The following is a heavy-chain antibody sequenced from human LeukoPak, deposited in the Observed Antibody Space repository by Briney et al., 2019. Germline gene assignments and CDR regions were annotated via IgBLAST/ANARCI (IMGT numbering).Heavy chain of an antibody. Sequence: SETLSLTCTVSGGSISSGSYYWSWIRQPAGKGLEWIGRIYTSGSTNYNPSLKSRVTISVDRSKNQFSLKLSSVTAADTAVYYCARDRFDYGDYYYYYMDVWGKGTTVTVSS. CDR2: IYTSGST. D-gene: IGHD4-17*01. CDR1: GGSISSGSYY. CDR3: ARDRFDYGDYYYYYMDV. V-gene: IGHV4-61*02. J-gene: IGHJ6*03.